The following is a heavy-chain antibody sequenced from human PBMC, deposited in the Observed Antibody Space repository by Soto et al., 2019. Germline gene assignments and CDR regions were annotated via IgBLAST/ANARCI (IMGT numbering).Heavy chain of an antibody. CDR3: ARGKGMDV. CDR2: ISSGSSYI. CDR1: RFTFSSYS. V-gene: IGHV3-21*01. Sequence: ESGGGLVKPGGSLRLSCAASRFTFSSYSMNWVRQAPGKGLEWVSSISSGSSYIYYADSVKGRFTISRDNAKNSLYLQMNSLSAEHTAVYYCARGKGMDVWGQGTTATVSS. J-gene: IGHJ6*02.